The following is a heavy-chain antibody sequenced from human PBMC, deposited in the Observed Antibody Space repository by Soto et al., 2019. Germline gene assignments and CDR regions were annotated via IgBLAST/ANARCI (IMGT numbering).Heavy chain of an antibody. Sequence: PGGSLRLSCAASGFTFSTYAMHWVRQAPGKGLEWVALISYDGTNKYYADSVKGRFTISRDNSKNTLYLQMNSLRAEDTAVYYCAKEGQLVFRSAFDIWGQGTMVTVSS. CDR1: GFTFSTYA. J-gene: IGHJ3*02. CDR3: AKEGQLVFRSAFDI. D-gene: IGHD6-6*01. V-gene: IGHV3-30-3*01. CDR2: ISYDGTNK.